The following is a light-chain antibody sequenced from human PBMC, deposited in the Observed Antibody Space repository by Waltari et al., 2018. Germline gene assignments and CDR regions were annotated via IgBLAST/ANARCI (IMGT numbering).Light chain of an antibody. J-gene: IGLJ2*01. CDR3: CSYAGSSTLV. CDR2: EVS. Sequence: QSALTQPASVSGSPGQSITISCTGTSSDVGNYNLVSWYQQHPGKAPKLMIYEVSKRPSGVSHRFSGSKSGNTASLTISGLQAEDEADYYCCSYAGSSTLVFGGGTKLTVL. CDR1: SSDVGNYNL. V-gene: IGLV2-23*02.